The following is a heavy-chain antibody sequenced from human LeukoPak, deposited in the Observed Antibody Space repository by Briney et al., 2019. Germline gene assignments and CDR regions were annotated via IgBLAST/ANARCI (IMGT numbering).Heavy chain of an antibody. Sequence: PGGSLRLFCAASGFTFSSYAMHWVRQAPGKGLEWVAVISYDGSNKYYADSVKGRFTISRDNSKNTLYLQMNSLRAEDTAVYYCARAYSSSWYYFDYWGQGTLVTVSS. D-gene: IGHD6-13*01. J-gene: IGHJ4*02. CDR1: GFTFSSYA. CDR3: ARAYSSSWYYFDY. V-gene: IGHV3-30*04. CDR2: ISYDGSNK.